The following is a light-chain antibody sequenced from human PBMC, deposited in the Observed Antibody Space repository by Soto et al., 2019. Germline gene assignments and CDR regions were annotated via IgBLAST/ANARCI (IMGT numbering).Light chain of an antibody. CDR1: QSISSW. J-gene: IGKJ1*01. CDR2: KAS. Sequence: DIQMTQSPSTLSASVGDRVTITCRASQSISSWLAWYQQKPGKAPKLLIYKASSLESGVPSRFSCSGPGTEFPLTISSLQPDDFATYYCQQYNSYSRTFGQGTKVDIK. CDR3: QQYNSYSRT. V-gene: IGKV1-5*03.